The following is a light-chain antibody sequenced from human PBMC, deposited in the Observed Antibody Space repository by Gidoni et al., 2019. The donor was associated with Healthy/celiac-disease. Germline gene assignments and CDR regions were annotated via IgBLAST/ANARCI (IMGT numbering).Light chain of an antibody. CDR2: DAS. CDR1: QSISSW. J-gene: IGKJ5*01. Sequence: DIQMTQSPSTLSASVGDRVTITCRASQSISSWLAWYQQKPGKAPKLLIYDASSLESGVPSRFSGSGSGTEFTLTISSLQPDDFVTYYCQQYNSYSPLITFGQGTRLEIK. V-gene: IGKV1-5*01. CDR3: QQYNSYSPLIT.